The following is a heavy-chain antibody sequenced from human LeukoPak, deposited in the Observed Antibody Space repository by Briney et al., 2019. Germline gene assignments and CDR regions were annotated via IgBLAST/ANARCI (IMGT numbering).Heavy chain of an antibody. CDR3: AREVQHSNSYDY. CDR1: GFTLTDYY. V-gene: IGHV1-2*02. J-gene: IGHJ4*02. D-gene: IGHD6-13*01. Sequence: GASVKVSCKASGFTLTDYYMHWVRQAPGQGLEWMGWINPDSGGTNYAQKFQGRVTVTRDTSINTAYMELSRLTSDDTAIYYCAREVQHSNSYDYWGRGTLVTVSS. CDR2: INPDSGGT.